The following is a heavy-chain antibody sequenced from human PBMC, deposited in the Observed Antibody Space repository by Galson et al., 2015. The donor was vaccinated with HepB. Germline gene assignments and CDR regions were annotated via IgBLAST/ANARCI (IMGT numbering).Heavy chain of an antibody. Sequence: PALVKPTQTLTLTCTLSGFSITTAGVGVGWIRQPPGRALEWLGIIYWDDDKHYSPTLKNRVAITKDTSKNLVVLTMTNMDPIDTGTYFCAHRPLTFRYDAGGYWKYFDAWGPGMLVTVSS. CDR3: AHRPLTFRYDAGGYWKYFDA. V-gene: IGHV2-5*02. J-gene: IGHJ4*02. CDR1: GFSITTAGVG. D-gene: IGHD3-22*01. CDR2: IYWDDDK.